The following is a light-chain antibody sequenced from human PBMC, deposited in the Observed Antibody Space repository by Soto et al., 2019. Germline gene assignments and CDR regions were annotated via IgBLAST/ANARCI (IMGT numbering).Light chain of an antibody. CDR2: EVS. Sequence: QSVLTQPPSVSGSPGQSVTISCTGTSSDVGSYNRVSWYQQPPGTAPKLMIYEVSNRPSGVPDRFSGSKSGNTASLTISWLQAEDEADYYCSLYTSSSTYVFGTGTKLTVL. V-gene: IGLV2-18*01. J-gene: IGLJ1*01. CDR1: SSDVGSYNR. CDR3: SLYTSSSTYV.